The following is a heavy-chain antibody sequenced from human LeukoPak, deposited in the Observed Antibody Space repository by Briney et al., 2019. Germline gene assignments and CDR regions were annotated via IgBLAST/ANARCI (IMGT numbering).Heavy chain of an antibody. CDR3: ARDWPPLYDILTGYSRDAFDI. CDR1: GFTFSSYS. CDR2: ISSSSTI. Sequence: GGPLRLSCAASGFTFSSYSMNWVRQAPGKGLEWVSYISSSSTIYYADSVKGRFTISRDNAKNSLYLQMNSLRAEDTAVYYCARDWPPLYDILTGYSRDAFDIWGQGTMVTVSS. J-gene: IGHJ3*02. V-gene: IGHV3-48*04. D-gene: IGHD3-9*01.